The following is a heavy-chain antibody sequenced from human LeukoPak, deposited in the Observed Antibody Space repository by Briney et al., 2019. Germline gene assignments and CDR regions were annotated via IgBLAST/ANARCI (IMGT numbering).Heavy chain of an antibody. Sequence: PGGSLRLSCAASGFTFSSYAMSWVRQAPGEGLEWVSAISGSGGSTYYADSVKGRFTISRDNSKNTLYLQMNSLRAEDTAVYYCAKDSGFYGSGSYYFDYWGQGTLVTVSS. CDR2: ISGSGGST. CDR1: GFTFSSYA. D-gene: IGHD3-10*01. J-gene: IGHJ4*02. CDR3: AKDSGFYGSGSYYFDY. V-gene: IGHV3-23*01.